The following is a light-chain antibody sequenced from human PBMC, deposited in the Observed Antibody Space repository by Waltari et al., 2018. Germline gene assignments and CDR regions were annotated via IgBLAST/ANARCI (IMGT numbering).Light chain of an antibody. CDR3: QQYNNWPRT. CDR2: DAT. J-gene: IGKJ2*01. Sequence: ETVMTQSPATLSVSPGERVTLSCRASQDVTNRLAWFQQKPGQAPRLLMFDATTRATDFPGRFSGSGSGTEFTLTISSLQSEDFVVYYCQQYNNWPRTFGQGTKLEI. V-gene: IGKV3-15*01. CDR1: QDVTNR.